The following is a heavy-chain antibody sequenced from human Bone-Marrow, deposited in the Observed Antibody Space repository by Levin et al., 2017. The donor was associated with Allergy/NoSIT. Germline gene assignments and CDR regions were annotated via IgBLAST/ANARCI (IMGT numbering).Heavy chain of an antibody. Sequence: GESLKISCTASGFTFGDYAMSWVRQAPGKGLEWVGFIRSKAYGGTTEYAASVKGRFTISRDESKSIAYLQMNSLKTEDTAVYYCTRIQLWLLFHYWGQGTLVTVSS. V-gene: IGHV3-49*04. D-gene: IGHD5-18*01. CDR2: IRSKAYGGTT. J-gene: IGHJ4*02. CDR3: TRIQLWLLFHY. CDR1: GFTFGDYA.